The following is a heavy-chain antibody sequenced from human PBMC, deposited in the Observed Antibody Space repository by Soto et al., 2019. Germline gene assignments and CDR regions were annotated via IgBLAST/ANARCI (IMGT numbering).Heavy chain of an antibody. J-gene: IGHJ6*03. V-gene: IGHV3-48*01. CDR1: GFTFSSYS. CDR3: ASLTDENWNDRNYYYYMDV. CDR2: ISSSSSTI. Sequence: GGSLRLSCAASGFTFSSYSMNWVRQAPGKGLEWVSYISSSSSTIYYADSVKGRFTISRDNAKNSLYLQMNSLRAEDTAVYYCASLTDENWNDRNYYYYMDVWGKGTTVTVSS. D-gene: IGHD1-1*01.